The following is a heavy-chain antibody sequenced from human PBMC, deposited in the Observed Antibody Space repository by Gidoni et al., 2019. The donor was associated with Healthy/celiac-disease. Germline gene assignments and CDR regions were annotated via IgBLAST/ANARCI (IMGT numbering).Heavy chain of an antibody. Sequence: EVQLVQSGAEVKKHGESLRISCKGSGYSFTSYWISWVRQMPGKGLEWMGRIDPSDSYTNYSPSFQGHVTISADKSISTAYLQCSSLKASDTAMYYCAAGLGYCSSTSCSLFDYWGQGTLVTVSS. CDR1: GYSFTSYW. CDR3: AAGLGYCSSTSCSLFDY. D-gene: IGHD2-2*01. CDR2: IDPSDSYT. J-gene: IGHJ4*02. V-gene: IGHV5-10-1*01.